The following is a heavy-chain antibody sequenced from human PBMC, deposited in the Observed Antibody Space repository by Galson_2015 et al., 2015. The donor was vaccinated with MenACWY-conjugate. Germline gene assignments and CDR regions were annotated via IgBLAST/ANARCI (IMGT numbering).Heavy chain of an antibody. V-gene: IGHV1-3*01. D-gene: IGHD5-18*01. CDR1: GYTFTSYA. CDR2: INAGNGNT. CDR3: ARAPLFGAMDV. Sequence: SVKVSCKASGYTFTSYAMHWVRQAPGQRLEWMGWINAGNGNTKYSQKFQGRVTITRDTSASTAYLELSSLRSEDTAVYNCARAPLFGAMDVWGQGTLVTVSS. J-gene: IGHJ4*02.